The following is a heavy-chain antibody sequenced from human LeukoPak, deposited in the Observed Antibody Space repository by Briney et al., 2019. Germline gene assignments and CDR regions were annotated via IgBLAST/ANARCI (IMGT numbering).Heavy chain of an antibody. D-gene: IGHD6-13*01. J-gene: IGHJ6*04. V-gene: IGHV4-39*07. CDR3: ARDRFTSSSWVVGDV. CDR2: IYYSGST. Sequence: PSETLSLTCTVSGGSISSSSYYWGWIRQPPGKGLEWIGSIYYSGSTYYNPSLKSRVTISVDTSKNQFSLKLSSVTAADTAVYYCARDRFTSSSWVVGDVWGKGTTVTVSS. CDR1: GGSISSSSYY.